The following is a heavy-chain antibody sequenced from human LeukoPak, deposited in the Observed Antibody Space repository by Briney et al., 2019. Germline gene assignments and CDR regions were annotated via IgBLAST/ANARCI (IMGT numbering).Heavy chain of an antibody. D-gene: IGHD2-2*01. Sequence: PGGSLRLSCAASGFPLSNYAMSWVRQTPGKGLEWLSAFSGSGGSTYYEDSVKGRFTISRDNSKNMLYLQMNSLRAEDTAVYYCAKVFCTSISCPFDYWGQGTLVTVSS. V-gene: IGHV3-23*01. CDR2: FSGSGGST. CDR1: GFPLSNYA. J-gene: IGHJ4*02. CDR3: AKVFCTSISCPFDY.